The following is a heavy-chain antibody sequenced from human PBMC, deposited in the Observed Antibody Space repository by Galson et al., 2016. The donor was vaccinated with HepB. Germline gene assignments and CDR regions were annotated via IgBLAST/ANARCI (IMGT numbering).Heavy chain of an antibody. CDR1: GFTFGTYT. D-gene: IGHD4-23*01. V-gene: IGHV3-43*01. Sequence: SLRLSCAASGFTFGTYTMHWIRQAPGEGLQWVSLITGDRANAYYADSVKGRFTTSRDNRKNSLYLQMNRLRSEDTALYYCAKDHGGYSGFDYWGQGTLVTVAS. CDR3: AKDHGGYSGFDY. CDR2: ITGDRANA. J-gene: IGHJ4*02.